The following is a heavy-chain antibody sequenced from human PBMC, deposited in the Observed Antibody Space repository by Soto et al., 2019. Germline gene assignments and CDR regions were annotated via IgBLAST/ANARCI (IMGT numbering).Heavy chain of an antibody. J-gene: IGHJ2*01. Sequence: QVHLVQSGAEVKKPGASVKLYCKAFGYTFSNYGIHWVRQAPGQRLEWMGWINAGNGNTKYSEKFQGRVTMTRDTSASTAYMELSSLRSEDTAVYFCARSGYSSGWYHWYFDFWGRGTLVTVSS. V-gene: IGHV1-3*01. D-gene: IGHD6-19*01. CDR1: GYTFSNYG. CDR3: ARSGYSSGWYHWYFDF. CDR2: INAGNGNT.